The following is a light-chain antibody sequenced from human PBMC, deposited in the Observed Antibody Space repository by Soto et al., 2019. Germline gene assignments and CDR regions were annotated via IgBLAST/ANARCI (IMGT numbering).Light chain of an antibody. Sequence: DIQMSQSPSSLSASVGDRVTITCQANQDISDYLNWYQHKPGKPPKLLIYDASNLETGVPSRFSGSKSGTAFTFTITSLQTEDIATYYCQQYDKLPFSFGGGTKVEIK. V-gene: IGKV1-33*01. CDR3: QQYDKLPFS. CDR2: DAS. CDR1: QDISDY. J-gene: IGKJ4*01.